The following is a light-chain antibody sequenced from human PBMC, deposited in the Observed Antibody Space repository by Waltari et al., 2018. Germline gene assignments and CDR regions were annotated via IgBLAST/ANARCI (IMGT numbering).Light chain of an antibody. CDR2: DVN. Sequence: QSALTQPASVSGSPGQSLTISCTGTSSDAGGYNYVAWYQKNPGKAPKLIIYDVNNWPSGVSNRFSGSKSGNTASLTISGLQAEDEADYFCSSFTSTHTYVFGSGTKVNVL. CDR1: SSDAGGYNY. J-gene: IGLJ1*01. V-gene: IGLV2-14*03. CDR3: SSFTSTHTYV.